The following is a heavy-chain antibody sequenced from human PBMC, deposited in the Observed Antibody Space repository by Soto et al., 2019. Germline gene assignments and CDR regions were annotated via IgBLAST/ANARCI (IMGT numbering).Heavy chain of an antibody. CDR1: GFTFSNAW. J-gene: IGHJ6*02. V-gene: IGHV3-15*07. CDR2: IKSKTDGGTT. Sequence: GGSLRLSCAASGFTFSNAWMNWVRQAPGKGLEWVGRIKSKTDGGTTDYAAPVKGRFTISRDDSKNTLYLQMNSLKTEDTAVYYCSASYCYDSSGYPQYYYYGMDVWGQGTTVTVSS. CDR3: SASYCYDSSGYPQYYYYGMDV. D-gene: IGHD3-22*01.